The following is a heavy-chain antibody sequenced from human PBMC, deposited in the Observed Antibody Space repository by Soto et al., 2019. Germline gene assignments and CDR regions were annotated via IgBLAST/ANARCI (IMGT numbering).Heavy chain of an antibody. CDR1: GYTFTGYY. V-gene: IGHV1-2*02. J-gene: IGHJ4*02. D-gene: IGHD6-13*01. Sequence: AAVKVSCKASGYTFTGYYMHWVRQAPGQGLEWMGWINPNRGGTNYAQKFQGSLTMTRDTTISTAYMELSRLRSDDTAVYYCAPGAAAGKWGQGTLVTVSS. CDR2: INPNRGGT. CDR3: APGAAAGK.